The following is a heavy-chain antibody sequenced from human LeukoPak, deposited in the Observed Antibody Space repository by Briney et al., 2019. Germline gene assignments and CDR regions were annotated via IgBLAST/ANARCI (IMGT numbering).Heavy chain of an antibody. V-gene: IGHV4-34*01. D-gene: IGHD5-24*01. CDR2: INHSGST. Sequence: SETLSLTCAVYGGSFSGYYWSWIRQPPGKGLEWIGEINHSGSTNYNPSLKSRVTISVDTSKNQFSLKLSSVTAADTAVYYCARGRGATILGGTRWFDPWGQGTLVTVSS. CDR3: ARGRGATILGGTRWFDP. CDR1: GGSFSGYY. J-gene: IGHJ5*02.